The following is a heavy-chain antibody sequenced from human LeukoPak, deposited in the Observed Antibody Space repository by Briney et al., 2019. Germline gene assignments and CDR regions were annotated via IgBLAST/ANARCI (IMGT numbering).Heavy chain of an antibody. D-gene: IGHD3-10*01. V-gene: IGHV3-7*04. J-gene: IGHJ4*02. CDR2: IKQDGSEK. Sequence: GGSLRLPCAASGFTFSSYWMTWVRQAPGKGLEWVANIKQDGSEKYYVDSVKGRYTISRDNAKNSLYLQMNSLRAEDTAVYLCASDREYKYGSGRFDYWGRGTLVTVSS. CDR3: ASDREYKYGSGRFDY. CDR1: GFTFSSYW.